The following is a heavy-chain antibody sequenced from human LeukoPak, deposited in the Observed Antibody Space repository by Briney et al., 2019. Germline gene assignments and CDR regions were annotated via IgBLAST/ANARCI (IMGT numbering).Heavy chain of an antibody. D-gene: IGHD4-17*01. J-gene: IGHJ2*01. Sequence: GGSLRLSCAASGFIFRSYAMSWVRQAPGKGLEWVSAISCSGGSTYYADSVKGRFTISRDNAKNSVYLLLNSLTPEDTAVYYCARDLRAGGTWSYGVYFDLWGRGTLVTVSS. CDR2: ISCSGGST. V-gene: IGHV3-23*01. CDR3: ARDLRAGGTWSYGVYFDL. CDR1: GFIFRSYA.